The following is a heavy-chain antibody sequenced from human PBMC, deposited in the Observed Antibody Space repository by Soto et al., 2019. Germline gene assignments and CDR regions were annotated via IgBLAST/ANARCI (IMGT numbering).Heavy chain of an antibody. CDR2: IYYSGST. V-gene: IGHV4-59*01. Sequence: PSETLSLTCTVSGGSISSYYWSWIRQPPGKGLEWIGYIYYSGSTNYNPSLKSRVTISVDTSKNQFSLKLSSVTAADTAVYYCARDRPPIDYWGQGTLVTVSS. CDR3: ARDRPPIDY. CDR1: GGSISSYY. J-gene: IGHJ4*02.